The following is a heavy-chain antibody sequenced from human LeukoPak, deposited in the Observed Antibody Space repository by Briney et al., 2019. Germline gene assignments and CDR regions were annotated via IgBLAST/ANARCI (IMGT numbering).Heavy chain of an antibody. J-gene: IGHJ4*02. CDR3: ARDPMVRGGFTT. V-gene: IGHV4-38-2*02. Sequence: PSETLSLTCTVSGYSISSGYYWGWIRQPPGKGLEWIGSIYHSGSTYHNPSLKSRVTISVDTSKNQFSLKLSSVTAADTAVYYCARDPMVRGGFTTWGQGTLVTVSS. CDR2: IYHSGST. CDR1: GYSISSGYY. D-gene: IGHD3-10*01.